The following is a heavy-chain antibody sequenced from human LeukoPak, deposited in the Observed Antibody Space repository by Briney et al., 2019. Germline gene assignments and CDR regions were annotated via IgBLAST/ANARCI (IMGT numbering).Heavy chain of an antibody. Sequence: GGSLRRSCAASGFTFSNYAMTWVRQAPGKGLEWVSPISGGDGSTYYADSVKGRFTISRDNSKNTLYLQMNSLRAEDTAVYYCAKDVYCSSTTCYGLDYYYGMDVWGKGTTVTVSS. J-gene: IGHJ6*04. CDR1: GFTFSNYA. CDR2: ISGGDGST. CDR3: AKDVYCSSTTCYGLDYYYGMDV. V-gene: IGHV3-23*01. D-gene: IGHD2-2*01.